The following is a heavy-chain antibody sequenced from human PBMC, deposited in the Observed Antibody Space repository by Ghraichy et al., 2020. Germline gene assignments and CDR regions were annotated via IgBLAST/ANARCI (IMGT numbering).Heavy chain of an antibody. V-gene: IGHV1-24*01. Sequence: ASEKVSCKVSGYTLTELSMHWVRQAPGKGLEWMGGFDPEDGETIYAQKFQGRVTMTEDTSTDTAYMEPSSLRSEDTAVYYCARASLGPEGVVTPRAGFDIWGQGTMVTVSS. CDR1: GYTLTELS. D-gene: IGHD4-23*01. CDR3: ARASLGPEGVVTPRAGFDI. CDR2: FDPEDGET. J-gene: IGHJ3*02.